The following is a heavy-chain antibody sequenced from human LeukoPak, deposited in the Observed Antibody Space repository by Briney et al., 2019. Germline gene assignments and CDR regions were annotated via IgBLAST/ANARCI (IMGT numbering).Heavy chain of an antibody. J-gene: IGHJ4*02. CDR1: GFTFSSYA. CDR2: ISYDGSNK. V-gene: IGHV3-30-3*01. CDR3: ARDGSPNYYDSSGYYY. Sequence: GGSLRLSCAASGFTFSSYAMHWVRQAPGKGLEWVAVISYDGSNKYYADSVKGRFTISRDNSKDTLYLQMNSLRAEDTAVYYCARDGSPNYYDSSGYYYWGQGTLVTVSS. D-gene: IGHD3-22*01.